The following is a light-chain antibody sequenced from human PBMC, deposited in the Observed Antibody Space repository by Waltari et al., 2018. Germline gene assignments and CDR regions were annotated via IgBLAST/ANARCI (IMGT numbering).Light chain of an antibody. CDR3: AAWDDSLKGVV. CDR1: SSNIGSNT. J-gene: IGLJ2*01. V-gene: IGLV1-44*01. CDR2: SNS. Sequence: QSVLTQPPSASGTPGQRVTISCSGSSSNIGSNTVNWSQQPPGTAPKLLIYSNSQRPSGVPDRFSGSKSGTSASLAISGLQSEDEADYYCAAWDDSLKGVVFGGGTKLTVL.